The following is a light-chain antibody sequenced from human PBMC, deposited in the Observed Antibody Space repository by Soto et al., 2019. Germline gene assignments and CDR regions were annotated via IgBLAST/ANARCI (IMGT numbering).Light chain of an antibody. CDR2: AAS. V-gene: IGKV1-39*01. CDR1: QSIRKN. CDR3: QQNYNNTRT. J-gene: IGKJ1*01. Sequence: PSALATSLGDSAPMTGRDSQSIRKNLDWYQQKPGQVPKLXIYAASNWQTGIPAMFSSSASGTDCTRSISRLKHEDARADGCQQNYNNTRTFSHGTKVDI.